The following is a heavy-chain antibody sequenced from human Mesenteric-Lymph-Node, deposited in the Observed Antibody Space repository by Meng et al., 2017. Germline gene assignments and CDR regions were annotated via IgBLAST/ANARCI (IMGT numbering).Heavy chain of an antibody. CDR1: GFTFSSYG. CDR2: IWYDGSNK. CDR3: ARDGVPMTTVTCFDY. J-gene: IGHJ4*02. D-gene: IGHD4-17*01. V-gene: IGHV3-33*01. Sequence: GESLKISCAASGFTFSSYGMHWVRQAPGKGLEWVAVIWYDGSNKYYADSVKGRFTISRDNSKNTLYLQMNSLRAEDTAVYYCARDGVPMTTVTCFDYWGQGTLVTVSS.